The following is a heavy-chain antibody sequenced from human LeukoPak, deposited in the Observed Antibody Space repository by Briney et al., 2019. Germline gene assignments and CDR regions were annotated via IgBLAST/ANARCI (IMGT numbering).Heavy chain of an antibody. J-gene: IGHJ3*02. Sequence: SETLSLTCTVSGGSISSYYWSWIRQPPGKGLEWIGYIYYSGSTNYNPSLKSRVTISVDTSKNQFSLKLSSVTAADTAVYYCVREGWQWLVHAFDIWGQGIMVTGSS. CDR3: VREGWQWLVHAFDI. CDR1: GGSISSYY. D-gene: IGHD6-19*01. CDR2: IYYSGST. V-gene: IGHV4-59*01.